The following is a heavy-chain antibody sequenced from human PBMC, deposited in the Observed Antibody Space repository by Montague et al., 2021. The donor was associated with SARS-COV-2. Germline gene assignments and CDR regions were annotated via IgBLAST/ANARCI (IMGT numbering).Heavy chain of an antibody. Sequence: SETLSLTCAVSGVSITSTNYWSLFRHPPGKGLEWIGEISYGGIATYNPPLKSRATISMDRSSNLFSLKLLSFTTADTAIYYYAGKDLIVAADYWGQGTLVTVS. CDR1: GVSITSTNY. J-gene: IGHJ4*02. CDR2: ISYGGIA. CDR3: AGKDLIVAADY. V-gene: IGHV4-4*02. D-gene: IGHD2/OR15-2a*01.